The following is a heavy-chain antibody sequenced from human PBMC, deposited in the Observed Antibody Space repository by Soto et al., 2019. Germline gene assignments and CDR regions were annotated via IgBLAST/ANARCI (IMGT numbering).Heavy chain of an antibody. V-gene: IGHV4-39*01. CDR2: IYHSGST. CDR1: LGSILSSDYYNYY. D-gene: IGHD3-3*01. CDR3: ARLRGGIFGPSDY. J-gene: IGHJ4*02. Sequence: QLQLQESGPGLVKPSETLSLTCPVSLGSILSSDYYNYYWGWILQPPGKGLKGIGSIYHSGSTFYYPSLPTRVPMSVDTSVKQFFLKLESVTAADTTTYYWARLRGGIFGPSDYWGQGALVTVSS.